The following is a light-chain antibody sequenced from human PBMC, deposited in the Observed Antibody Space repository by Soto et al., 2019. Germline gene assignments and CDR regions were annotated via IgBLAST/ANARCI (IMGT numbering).Light chain of an antibody. J-gene: IGKJ1*01. CDR3: QQYNSYSRT. V-gene: IGKV1-5*03. Sequence: DIQMAQSPSTLSASVGDRVTITCRASQSISSWLAWYQQKPGKAPKLLIYKASSLESGVPSRFSGSGSGTEFTLTISSLQPDDFATYYCQQYNSYSRTFGQGIKVDIK. CDR2: KAS. CDR1: QSISSW.